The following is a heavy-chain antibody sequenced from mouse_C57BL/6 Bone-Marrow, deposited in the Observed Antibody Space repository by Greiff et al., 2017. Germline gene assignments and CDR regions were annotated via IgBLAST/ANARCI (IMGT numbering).Heavy chain of an antibody. CDR2: SYPGSGST. CDR1: CYTFTSYW. CDR3: ARIGNYGDYYDMDY. V-gene: IGHV1-55*01. J-gene: IGHJ4*01. D-gene: IGHD1-1*01. Sequence: QVQLQQQPGAELVKPGALVKTSCKASCYTFTSYWKTWVKQRPGQGLEWIGDSYPGSGSTNYNEKSKSKATLTADTSSSTAYMHLSRLTSEDSAVYYGARIGNYGDYYDMDYWGQGTSVTVSS.